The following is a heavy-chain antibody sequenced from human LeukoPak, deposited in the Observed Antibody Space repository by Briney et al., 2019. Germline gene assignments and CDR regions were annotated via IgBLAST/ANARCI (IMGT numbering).Heavy chain of an antibody. Sequence: PGGSLRLSCAASEFTFNNYGMHWVRQAPGKGLEWVALISKDGSNEYYADSVKGRFTISRDNSKNTLDLQMNSLRADDTAVYYCAKHSSGISVAGTIQYWGQGTLVTVSS. CDR1: EFTFNNYG. CDR2: ISKDGSNE. D-gene: IGHD6-19*01. CDR3: AKHSSGISVAGTIQY. J-gene: IGHJ4*02. V-gene: IGHV3-30*18.